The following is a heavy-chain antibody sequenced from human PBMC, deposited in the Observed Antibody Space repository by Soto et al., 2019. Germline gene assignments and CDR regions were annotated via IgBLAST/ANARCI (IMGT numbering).Heavy chain of an antibody. J-gene: IGHJ6*02. Sequence: GGSLRLSCAASGFTFSSYSMNWVRQAPGKGLEWVSSISSSSSYIYYADSVKGRFTISRDNAKNSLYLQMNSLRAEDTAVYYCARDGVLYYYDSSGYGNTYYYYGMDVWGQGTTVTVSS. CDR1: GFTFSSYS. D-gene: IGHD3-22*01. V-gene: IGHV3-21*01. CDR3: ARDGVLYYYDSSGYGNTYYYYGMDV. CDR2: ISSSSSYI.